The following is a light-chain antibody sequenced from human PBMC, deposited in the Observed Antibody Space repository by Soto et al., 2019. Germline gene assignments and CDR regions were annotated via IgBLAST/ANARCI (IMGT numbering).Light chain of an antibody. J-gene: IGLJ3*02. CDR1: SGDVGGYNY. CDR3: CSYAGSYTWV. Sequence: QSVLTQPRSVSGSPGQSVSISCTGTSGDVGGYNYVSWYQQHPGKAPKLMISDVSKRPSGVPDRFSGSKSGNTASLTISGVQADDEADYYCCSYAGSYTWVFGGGTKVTVL. CDR2: DVS. V-gene: IGLV2-11*01.